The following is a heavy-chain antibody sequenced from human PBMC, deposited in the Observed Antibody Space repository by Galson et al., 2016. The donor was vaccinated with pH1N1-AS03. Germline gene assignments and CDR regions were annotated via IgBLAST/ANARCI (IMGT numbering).Heavy chain of an antibody. CDR2: IHGDGTSA. Sequence: LRLSCAASGFSFSSHWMHWVRQAPGKGLVWVSRIHGDGTSATYADSVKGRFTISRDNSKNTLHLQMNSLTPEDTAVYYCAKDQGGSGRPGYWGQGTLVTVSS. D-gene: IGHD3-10*01. J-gene: IGHJ4*02. CDR3: AKDQGGSGRPGY. V-gene: IGHV3-74*01. CDR1: GFSFSSHW.